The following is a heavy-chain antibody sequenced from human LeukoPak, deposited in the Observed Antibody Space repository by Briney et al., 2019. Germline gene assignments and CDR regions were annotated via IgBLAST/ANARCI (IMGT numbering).Heavy chain of an antibody. J-gene: IGHJ4*02. Sequence: GGSLRLSCAASGFTFSSYAMSWVRQAPGKGLEWVSAISGSGGSTYYADSVKGRFTISRDNSKNTLYLQMNSLRAEDTAVYYCAKEHRGSGWYQWGYFDYWGQGTLVTVSS. CDR3: AKEHRGSGWYQWGYFDY. V-gene: IGHV3-23*01. D-gene: IGHD6-19*01. CDR1: GFTFSSYA. CDR2: ISGSGGST.